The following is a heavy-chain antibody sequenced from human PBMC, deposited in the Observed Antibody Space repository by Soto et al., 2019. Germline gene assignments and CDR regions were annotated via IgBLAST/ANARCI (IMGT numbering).Heavy chain of an antibody. CDR3: AHRRLYYYGMDV. V-gene: IGHV2-5*02. Sequence: QITLKESGPPLVKPTQTLTLTYTFSGFSLSTSGVGVGWIRQPPGKALEWLALIYWDDDKRYSPSLKSRLTITKDTSKNQVVLTMTNMDPVDTATYYCAHRRLYYYGMDVWGQGTTVTVSS. CDR2: IYWDDDK. CDR1: GFSLSTSGVG. D-gene: IGHD5-12*01. J-gene: IGHJ6*02.